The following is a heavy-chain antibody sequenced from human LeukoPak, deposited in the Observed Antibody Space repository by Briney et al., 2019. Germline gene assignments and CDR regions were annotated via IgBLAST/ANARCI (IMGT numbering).Heavy chain of an antibody. CDR1: GGTFSSYA. Sequence: SVKVSCKASGGTFSSYAISWVRQAPGQGLEWMGGIIPIFGTANYAQKFQGRVTITTDESTSTAYMELSSLRSEDTAVYYCARDKSIAARAVVYWGQGTLVTVSS. CDR2: IIPIFGTA. CDR3: ARDKSIAARAVVY. D-gene: IGHD6-6*01. J-gene: IGHJ4*02. V-gene: IGHV1-69*05.